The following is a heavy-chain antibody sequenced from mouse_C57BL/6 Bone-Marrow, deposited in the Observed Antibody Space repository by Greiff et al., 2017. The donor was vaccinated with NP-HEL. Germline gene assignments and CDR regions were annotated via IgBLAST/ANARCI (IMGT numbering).Heavy chain of an antibody. CDR3: ARVSYGSRRRAMDY. Sequence: QVQLQQSGPELVKPGASVKISCKASGYSFTSYYIHWVKQRPGQGLEWIGWIYPGSGNTKYNEKFKGKATLTADTSSSTAYMQLSSLTSEDSAVYYYARVSYGSRRRAMDYWGQGTSVTVSS. D-gene: IGHD1-1*01. J-gene: IGHJ4*01. V-gene: IGHV1-66*01. CDR2: IYPGSGNT. CDR1: GYSFTSYY.